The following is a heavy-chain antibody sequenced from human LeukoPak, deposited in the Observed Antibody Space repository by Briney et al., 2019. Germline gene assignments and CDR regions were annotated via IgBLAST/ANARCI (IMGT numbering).Heavy chain of an antibody. V-gene: IGHV4-59*01. CDR2: IYYSGST. Sequence: SETLSLTCTVSGGSISSYYWSWIRQPPGKGLEWIGYIYYSGSTNYNPSLKSRVTISVDTSKNQFSLKLSSVTAADTAVYYCASGGSGPLHYWGQGTLVTVSS. J-gene: IGHJ4*02. CDR1: GGSISSYY. D-gene: IGHD2-15*01. CDR3: ASGGSGPLHY.